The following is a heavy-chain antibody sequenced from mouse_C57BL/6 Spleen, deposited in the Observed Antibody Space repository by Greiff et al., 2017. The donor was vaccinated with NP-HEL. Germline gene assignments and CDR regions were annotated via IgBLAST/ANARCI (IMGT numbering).Heavy chain of an antibody. CDR1: GYAFSSYW. Sequence: VKLQQSGAELVKPGASVKISCKASGYAFSSYWMNWVKQRPGKGLEWIGQIYPGDGDTNYNGKFKGKATLTADKSSSTAYMQLSSLTSEDSAVYFCARRVDSNYFDYWGQGTTLTVSS. CDR3: ARRVDSNYFDY. J-gene: IGHJ2*01. D-gene: IGHD2-5*01. CDR2: IYPGDGDT. V-gene: IGHV1-80*01.